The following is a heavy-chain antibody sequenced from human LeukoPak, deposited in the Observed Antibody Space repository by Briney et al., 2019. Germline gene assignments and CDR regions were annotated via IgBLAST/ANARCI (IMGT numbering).Heavy chain of an antibody. Sequence: GGSLRLSCVGSGFIFSSYDMGWVRQAPGKGLEWVSSISRAGDRTYYEDSVKGRFTISRDNSRNTMNLQMNSLRAEDTAVYYCARGESFAFDVWGQGTMVTVSS. V-gene: IGHV3-23*01. J-gene: IGHJ3*01. CDR1: GFIFSSYD. CDR2: ISRAGDRT. CDR3: ARGESFAFDV.